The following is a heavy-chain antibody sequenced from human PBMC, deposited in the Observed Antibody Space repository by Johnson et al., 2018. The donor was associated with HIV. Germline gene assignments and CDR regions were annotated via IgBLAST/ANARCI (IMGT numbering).Heavy chain of an antibody. CDR1: GFTFSSYG. V-gene: IGHV3-30*03. CDR3: ARRSIRSDGFDI. J-gene: IGHJ3*02. CDR2: ISYDGSNK. Sequence: QVHLVESGGGVVQPGRSLRLSCAASGFTFSSYGMHWVRQAPGKGLECVAVISYDGSNKYYADSVKGRFTISRDNSKNTLYLQMNSLRAGDTAVYYCARRSIRSDGFDIWGQGTMVTVSS. D-gene: IGHD4-11*01.